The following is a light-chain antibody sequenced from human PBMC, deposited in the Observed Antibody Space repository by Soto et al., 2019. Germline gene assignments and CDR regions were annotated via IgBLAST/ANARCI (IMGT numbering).Light chain of an antibody. V-gene: IGKV3-20*01. CDR1: QSLGSSY. Sequence: EVVLTQSPGTLSLSPGERATLSCRASQSLGSSYLAWYQQKPGQAPRLLIYGASSRATGIPDRFSGGGSGTDFSLTISRLDPEDFAVYYCQQYSSSPITFGQGTRLEIK. CDR3: QQYSSSPIT. J-gene: IGKJ5*01. CDR2: GAS.